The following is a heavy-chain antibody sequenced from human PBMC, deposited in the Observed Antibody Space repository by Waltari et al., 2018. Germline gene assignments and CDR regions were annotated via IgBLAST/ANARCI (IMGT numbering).Heavy chain of an antibody. Sequence: QVQLVQSGAEVKKPGASVTVSCKASGYTFTRYGISWVRKAPGQGLGWMGWVIAYNGNTNYAQKLQGRVTMTTDTSTSTAYMELRSLRSDDTAVYYCARARIVVVPAATGDYWGQGTLVTVSS. CDR1: GYTFTRYG. CDR2: VIAYNGNT. D-gene: IGHD2-2*01. V-gene: IGHV1-18*01. J-gene: IGHJ4*02. CDR3: ARARIVVVPAATGDY.